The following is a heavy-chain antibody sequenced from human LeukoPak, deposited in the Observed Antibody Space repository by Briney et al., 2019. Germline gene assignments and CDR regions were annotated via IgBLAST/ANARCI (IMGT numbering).Heavy chain of an antibody. Sequence: ASVKVSCKVSGYTLTELSMHWVRQAPGQGLEWMGIINPSGGSTTYAQKFQGRVTMTRDTSTRTVYLDVSSLRSEDTAVYYCARDEISYSGYDFDYWGQGTLVTVSS. V-gene: IGHV1-46*01. CDR2: INPSGGST. J-gene: IGHJ4*02. CDR3: ARDEISYSGYDFDY. CDR1: GYTLTELS. D-gene: IGHD5-12*01.